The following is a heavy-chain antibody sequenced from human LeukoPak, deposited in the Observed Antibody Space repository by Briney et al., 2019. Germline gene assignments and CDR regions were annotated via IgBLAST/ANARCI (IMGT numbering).Heavy chain of an antibody. J-gene: IGHJ6*02. CDR2: ISYDGSNK. D-gene: IGHD3-3*01. V-gene: IGHV3-30*18. Sequence: GSLRLSCAASGFTFSSYGMHWVRQAPGKGLEWVAVISYDGSNKYYADSVKGRFTISRDNSKNTLYLQMNSLRAEDTAVYYCAKEAVGMATIFGVVTSYYYYGMDVWGQGTTVTVSS. CDR1: GFTFSSYG. CDR3: AKEAVGMATIFGVVTSYYYYGMDV.